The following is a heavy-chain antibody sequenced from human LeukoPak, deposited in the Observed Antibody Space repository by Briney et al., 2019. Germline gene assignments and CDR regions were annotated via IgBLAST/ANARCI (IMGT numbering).Heavy chain of an antibody. CDR3: ARVRSSSGYYIFDY. V-gene: IGHV4-59*01. CDR1: GGSISSYY. Sequence: SETLSLTCTVSGGSISSYYWSWIRQPPGKGLEWIGYIYYSGSTNYNPSLKSRVTISVDTYKNQFSLKLSSVTAADTAVYYCARVRSSSGYYIFDYWGQGTLVTVSS. CDR2: IYYSGST. J-gene: IGHJ4*02. D-gene: IGHD3-22*01.